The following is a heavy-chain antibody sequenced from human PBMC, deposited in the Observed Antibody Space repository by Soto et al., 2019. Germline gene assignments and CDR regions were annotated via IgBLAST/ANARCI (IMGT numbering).Heavy chain of an antibody. CDR3: ARVPNFLRLKIGYEDSSHF. V-gene: IGHV6-1*01. CDR1: GDSVSSNSAA. D-gene: IGHD5-12*01. Sequence: SQTLSLTCAISGDSVSSNSAAWNWIRQSPSRGLEWLGRTYYRSKWYNDYAVSVKSRITINPDTSKNQFSLQLNSVTPEDTAVYYCARVPNFLRLKIGYEDSSHFWGQGPMVTVPS. J-gene: IGHJ3*01. CDR2: TYYRSKWYN.